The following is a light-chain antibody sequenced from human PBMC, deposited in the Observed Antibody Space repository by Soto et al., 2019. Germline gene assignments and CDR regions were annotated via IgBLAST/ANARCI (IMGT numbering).Light chain of an antibody. CDR3: SSYTSSILV. CDR1: SSDVGGYNY. CDR2: EVN. J-gene: IGLJ3*02. V-gene: IGLV2-14*01. Sequence: QSALTQPASVSGSPGQSSTISCTGTSSDVGGYNYVSWYQQYPGKAPKLMIYEVNNRPSGVSNRFSGSKSGNTASLTISGLQAEDEADYYCSSYTSSILVFGGGTKVTVL.